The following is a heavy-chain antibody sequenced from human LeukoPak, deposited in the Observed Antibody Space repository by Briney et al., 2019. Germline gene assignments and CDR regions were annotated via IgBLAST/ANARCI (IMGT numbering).Heavy chain of an antibody. Sequence: KTGGSLRLSCAASGFTFSSYSMNWVRQAPGKGLEWVSSITSSSSYIYYADSVKGRFTISRDNAKNSLYLQVNSLRAEDTAVYYCARLSSSWFVFDYWGQGTLVTVSS. CDR3: ARLSSSWFVFDY. CDR2: ITSSSSYI. V-gene: IGHV3-21*01. D-gene: IGHD6-13*01. CDR1: GFTFSSYS. J-gene: IGHJ4*02.